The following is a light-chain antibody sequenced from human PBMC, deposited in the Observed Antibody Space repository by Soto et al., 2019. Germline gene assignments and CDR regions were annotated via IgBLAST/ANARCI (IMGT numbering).Light chain of an antibody. CDR1: SSDVGGFNF. CDR3: SSYAAYNNLI. V-gene: IGLV2-8*01. Sequence: QSALTQPPSASGSPVQSVTISCTGTSSDVGGFNFVSWYRQHPGKAPKLLIYEVNKRPSGVPDRFSGSKSGNTASLTVSGLQAADEADYYCSSYAAYNNLIFGGGTKLTVL. J-gene: IGLJ2*01. CDR2: EVN.